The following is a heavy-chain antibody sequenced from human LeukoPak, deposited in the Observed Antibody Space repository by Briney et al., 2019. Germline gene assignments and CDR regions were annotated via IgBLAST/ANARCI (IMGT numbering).Heavy chain of an antibody. CDR2: IYYSGST. J-gene: IGHJ5*02. CDR1: GGSISTNNWW. D-gene: IGHD6-13*01. V-gene: IGHV4-61*01. Sequence: SGTLSLTCAVSGGSISTNNWWWSWVRQPPGKGLEWIGYIYYSGSTNYNPSLKSRVTISVDTSKNQFSLKLSSVTAADTAVYYCARVGSSWYGNWFDPWGQGTLVTVSS. CDR3: ARVGSSWYGNWFDP.